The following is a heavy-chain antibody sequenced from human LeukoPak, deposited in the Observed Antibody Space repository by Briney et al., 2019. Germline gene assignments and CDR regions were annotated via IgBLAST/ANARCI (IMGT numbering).Heavy chain of an antibody. CDR2: IYYTGNT. V-gene: IGHV4-59*01. CDR1: GGSISNYY. Sequence: SETLSLTCTVSGGSISNYYWSWIRQPPGKALEWIGYIYYTGNTKYNPSLKSRDTISLDTSKNQFSLKLTSVTAADTALFFCARGYDIDVWGQGSTVTVSS. CDR3: ARGYDIDV. J-gene: IGHJ6*01.